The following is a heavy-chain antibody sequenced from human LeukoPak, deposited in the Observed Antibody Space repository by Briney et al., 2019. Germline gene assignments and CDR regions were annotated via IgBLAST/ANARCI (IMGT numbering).Heavy chain of an antibody. CDR1: GGTFSRYA. CDR3: ARELRNDFWSGYFVY. CDR2: ITPMFGTA. V-gene: IGHV1-69*13. J-gene: IGHJ4*02. Sequence: GASVKVSCKAFGGTFSRYAISWVRQAPGQGLERMGGITPMFGTANYAQKFQGRVTITADESTSTAYMELSSLRSEDTAVYYCARELRNDFWSGYFVYWGQGTLVTVSS. D-gene: IGHD3-3*01.